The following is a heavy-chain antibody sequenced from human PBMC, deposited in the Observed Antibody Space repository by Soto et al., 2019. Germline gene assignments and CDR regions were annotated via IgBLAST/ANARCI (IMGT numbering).Heavy chain of an antibody. D-gene: IGHD3-22*01. CDR1: GFTFSSYS. V-gene: IGHV3-48*02. J-gene: IGHJ4*02. CDR2: ISSSSSTI. Sequence: GGSLRLSCAASGFTFSSYSMNWVRQAPGKGLEWVSYISSSSSTIYYADSVKGRFTISRDNAKNSLYLQMNSLRDEDTAVYYCASLDDSSGYYSPYFDYWGQGTLVTVSS. CDR3: ASLDDSSGYYSPYFDY.